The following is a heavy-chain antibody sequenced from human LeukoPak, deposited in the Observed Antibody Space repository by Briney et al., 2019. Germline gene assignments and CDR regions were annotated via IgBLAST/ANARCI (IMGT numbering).Heavy chain of an antibody. V-gene: IGHV3-23*01. CDR1: GFTFSSYA. J-gene: IGHJ4*02. CDR3: AKDFGYIAPPGY. Sequence: GGSLRLSCVASGFTFSSYAMGWVRQTPGKGLEWVSAISDSGGSTYYADSVKGRFTISRDNSKNTLYLQMNSLRAEDTAVYYCAKDFGYIAPPGYWGQGTLVTVSS. D-gene: IGHD6-6*01. CDR2: ISDSGGST.